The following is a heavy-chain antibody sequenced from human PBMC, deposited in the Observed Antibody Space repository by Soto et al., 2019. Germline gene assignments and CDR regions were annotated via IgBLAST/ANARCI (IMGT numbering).Heavy chain of an antibody. CDR1: GGSISSYY. D-gene: IGHD5-18*01. Sequence: ASETLCLTCTVAGGSISSYYWSWIRQPPGKGLEWIGYIDYSGSTNYNPSLKSRVTISVDTSKNQFSLKLSSVTAADTAVYYCARHRRVDTAMANWLDPWGQGTLVTVSS. J-gene: IGHJ5*02. CDR2: IDYSGST. CDR3: ARHRRVDTAMANWLDP. V-gene: IGHV4-59*08.